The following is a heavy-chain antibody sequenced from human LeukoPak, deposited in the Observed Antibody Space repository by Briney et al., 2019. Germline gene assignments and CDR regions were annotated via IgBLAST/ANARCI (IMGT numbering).Heavy chain of an antibody. D-gene: IGHD6-6*01. CDR2: IYYGGST. CDR1: GGSISSYY. J-gene: IGHJ4*02. V-gene: IGHV4-59*01. CDR3: ARGGSVSVAGRPGFDY. Sequence: SETLSLTCTVSGGSISSYYWSWIRQPPGKGLEWIGSIYYGGSTNYNPSLKSRVTISVDASKNQFSLKLTSVTAADTAIYYCARGGSVSVAGRPGFDYWGQGTLVTVSS.